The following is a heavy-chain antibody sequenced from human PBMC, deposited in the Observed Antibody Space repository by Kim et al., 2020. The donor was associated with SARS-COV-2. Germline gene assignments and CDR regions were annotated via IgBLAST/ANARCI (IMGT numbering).Heavy chain of an antibody. V-gene: IGHV3-48*02. Sequence: GGSLRLSCTASGFTFSSYTMNWVRQAPGQGLEWVSCISNSSSTIYYADSVKGRFTISRDNAKNSLYLQMNSLRDEDTAVYYCARDQCSSTSGWDANWFDPWGQGNLVTVSS. D-gene: IGHD2-2*01. CDR2: ISNSSSTI. J-gene: IGHJ5*02. CDR1: GFTFSSYT. CDR3: ARDQCSSTSGWDANWFDP.